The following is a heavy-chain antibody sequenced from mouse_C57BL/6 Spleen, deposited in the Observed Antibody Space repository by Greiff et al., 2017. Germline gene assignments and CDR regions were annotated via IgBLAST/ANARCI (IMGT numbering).Heavy chain of an antibody. Sequence: QVQLQQSGAELVRPGTSVKVSCKASGYAFTNYLIEWVKQRPGQGLAWIGVINPGSGGTNYNEKFKGQATLTADKSSSTAYMQLSSLTSEDSAVYFCARLYSNLEGYFDYWGQGTTLTVSS. CDR1: GYAFTNYL. CDR3: ARLYSNLEGYFDY. V-gene: IGHV1-54*01. J-gene: IGHJ2*01. D-gene: IGHD2-5*01. CDR2: INPGSGGT.